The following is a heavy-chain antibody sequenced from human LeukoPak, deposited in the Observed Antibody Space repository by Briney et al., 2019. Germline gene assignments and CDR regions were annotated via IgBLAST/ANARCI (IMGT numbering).Heavy chain of an antibody. V-gene: IGHV1-58*02. J-gene: IGHJ6*02. CDR3: AATGYNWNYGYYYYGMDV. CDR2: IVVGSGNT. D-gene: IGHD1-7*01. Sequence: SVKVSCKASGFTFTSSAMQWVRQARGQPLEWLGWIVVGSGNTNYAQKFQERVTITRDMSTSTAYMELSSLRSEDTAVYYCAATGYNWNYGYYYYGMDVWGQGTTVTVSS. CDR1: GFTFTSSA.